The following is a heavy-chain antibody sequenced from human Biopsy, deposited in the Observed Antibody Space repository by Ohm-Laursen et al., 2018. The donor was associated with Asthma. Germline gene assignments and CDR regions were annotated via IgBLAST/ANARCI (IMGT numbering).Heavy chain of an antibody. Sequence: SQTLSLTCTVSTGSISSGGYYCSWTRQHPGKGLEWIGYIYYSGSAYYNPSLKSRVTITVKTSKNQFSLKLSSVTAADTAVYYCARGPPVDREDWGQGTLVTVSS. CDR1: TGSISSGGYY. CDR2: IYYSGSA. J-gene: IGHJ4*02. V-gene: IGHV4-31*03. CDR3: ARGPPVDRED. D-gene: IGHD5-24*01.